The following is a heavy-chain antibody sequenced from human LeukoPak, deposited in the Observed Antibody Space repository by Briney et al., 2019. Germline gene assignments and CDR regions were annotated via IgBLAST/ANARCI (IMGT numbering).Heavy chain of an antibody. D-gene: IGHD6-19*01. CDR2: INHSGST. V-gene: IGHV4-34*01. J-gene: IGHJ4*02. Sequence: PSETLSLTCAVYGGSFSGYYWSWIRQPPGKGLEWIGEINHSGSTNYNPSLKSRVTISVDTSKNQFSLKLSSVTAADTAVYYCARGSGWLGYWGQGTLVTVSS. CDR1: GGSFSGYY. CDR3: ARGSGWLGY.